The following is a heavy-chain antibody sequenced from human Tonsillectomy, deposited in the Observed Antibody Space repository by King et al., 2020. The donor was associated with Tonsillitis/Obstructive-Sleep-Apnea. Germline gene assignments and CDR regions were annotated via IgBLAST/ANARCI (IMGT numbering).Heavy chain of an antibody. D-gene: IGHD1-26*01. V-gene: IGHV3-53*01. CDR2: IYSGGST. J-gene: IGHJ4*02. CDR3: ARASYQIKRAFDY. CDR1: GFTVSSNY. Sequence: VQLVESGGGLIQPGGSLRLSCAASGFTVSSNYMSWVRQAPGKGLEWVSVIYSGGSTYYADSVKGRFTISRDNSKNTLYLQMNSLRADDTAVYYCARASYQIKRAFDYWGQGTLVTVSS.